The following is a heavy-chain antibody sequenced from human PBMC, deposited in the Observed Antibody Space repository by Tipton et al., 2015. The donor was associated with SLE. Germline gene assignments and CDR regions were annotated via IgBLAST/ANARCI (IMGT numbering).Heavy chain of an antibody. CDR2: IYNSGST. CDR3: ARAVNWGLFDY. D-gene: IGHD7-27*01. CDR1: GASIRSYY. J-gene: IGHJ4*02. Sequence: TLSLTCTVSGASIRSYYWSWIRQPPGKGLEWIGNIYNSGSTNYNPSLKSRVTMSLDTSKNQFSLKLSSVTAADTAVYYCARAVNWGLFDYWGQGTLVTVSS. V-gene: IGHV4-59*01.